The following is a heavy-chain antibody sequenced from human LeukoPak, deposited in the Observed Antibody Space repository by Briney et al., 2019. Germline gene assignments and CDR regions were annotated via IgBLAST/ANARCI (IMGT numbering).Heavy chain of an antibody. CDR2: ISDDGSNK. Sequence: GRSLRLSCAASGFIFSSYGMHWVRQAPGKGLEWVAVISDDGSNKYYADSVKGRFTISRDNSKNTLYLQMNSLRAEDTAVYYCARAMVRGVIPPWFDPWGQGTLVTVSS. J-gene: IGHJ5*02. V-gene: IGHV3-30*03. CDR1: GFIFSSYG. CDR3: ARAMVRGVIPPWFDP. D-gene: IGHD3-10*01.